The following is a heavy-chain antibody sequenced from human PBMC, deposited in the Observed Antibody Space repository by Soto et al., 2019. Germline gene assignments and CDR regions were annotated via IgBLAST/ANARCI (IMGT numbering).Heavy chain of an antibody. J-gene: IGHJ6*02. V-gene: IGHV4-39*01. Sequence: QLQLQESGPGLVKPSETLSLTCTVSGGSISSSSYYWGWIRQPPGKGLEWIGSIYYSGSTYYNPSLKSRFTISVDTSKNQFSLKLSSVTAADTAVNYCASLYYDFWSGYDYYGMDVWGQGTTVTVSS. CDR2: IYYSGST. CDR3: ASLYYDFWSGYDYYGMDV. D-gene: IGHD3-3*01. CDR1: GGSISSSSYY.